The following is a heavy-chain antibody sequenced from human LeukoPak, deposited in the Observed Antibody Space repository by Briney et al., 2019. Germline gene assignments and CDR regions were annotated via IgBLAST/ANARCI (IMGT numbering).Heavy chain of an antibody. J-gene: IGHJ5*02. Sequence: GGSLRLSCAASGFTVSSNYMSWARQAPGKGLEWVSVIYSGGSTYYTDSVKGRFTISRDNSKNTLYLQMNSLRAEDTAVYYCAREPEYSSSSNWFDPWGQGTLVTVSS. CDR1: GFTVSSNY. V-gene: IGHV3-66*01. CDR3: AREPEYSSSSNWFDP. D-gene: IGHD6-6*01. CDR2: IYSGGST.